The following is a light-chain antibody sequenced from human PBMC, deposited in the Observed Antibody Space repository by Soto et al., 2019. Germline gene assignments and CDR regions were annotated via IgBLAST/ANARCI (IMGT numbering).Light chain of an antibody. Sequence: QSALTQPPSASGSPGQSVTISCTGASSDVGDYNYVSWYQQHPGRVPKLIIYEVSKRPSGVPDRFSGSKSGNTASLTVSGLQAEDEADYYCTSYAGSNTVIFGGGTKVTVL. CDR2: EVS. CDR3: TSYAGSNTVI. J-gene: IGLJ2*01. CDR1: SSDVGDYNY. V-gene: IGLV2-8*01.